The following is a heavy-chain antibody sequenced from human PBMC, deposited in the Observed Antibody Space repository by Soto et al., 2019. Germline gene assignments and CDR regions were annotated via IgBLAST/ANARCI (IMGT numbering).Heavy chain of an antibody. J-gene: IGHJ4*02. D-gene: IGHD6-13*01. CDR1: GYTFTSYA. CDR3: ARDLAAAGPFDY. Sequence: QVQLVQSGAEVKKPGASVKVSCKASGYTFTSYAFSWVRQAPGQGLEWMGWISAYNGNTNYPQKLQGRVTMTTDTSTSTAYMELRSLRSDDTAVYFCARDLAAAGPFDYWGQGTLVTVSS. CDR2: ISAYNGNT. V-gene: IGHV1-18*01.